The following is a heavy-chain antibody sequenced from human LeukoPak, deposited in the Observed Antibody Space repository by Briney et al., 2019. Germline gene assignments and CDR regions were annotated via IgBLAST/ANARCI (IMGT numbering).Heavy chain of an antibody. J-gene: IGHJ4*02. Sequence: SETLSLTCTVSGGSISSYYWSWIRQPPGKGLEWIGYIYYSGTTNYNPSLKSRVTISVDTSKNQFSLKLSSVTAADTAVYYCARTSASGYFDYWGQGTLVTVSS. D-gene: IGHD3-22*01. CDR1: GGSISSYY. CDR2: IYYSGTT. CDR3: ARTSASGYFDY. V-gene: IGHV4-59*12.